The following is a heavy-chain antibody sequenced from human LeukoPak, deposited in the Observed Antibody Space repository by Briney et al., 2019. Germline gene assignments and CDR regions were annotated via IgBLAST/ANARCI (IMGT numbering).Heavy chain of an antibody. CDR2: IYPGDSDT. J-gene: IGHJ3*02. V-gene: IGHV5-51*01. CDR3: ASRSSGWYDAFDI. CDR1: GYSFTSYW. Sequence: GESLKISCKGSGYSFTSYWIGWVRQMPGKGLEWVGIIYPGDSDTRYSPSFQGQVTISADKSISTAFLQWSSLKASDTAMYYCASRSSGWYDAFDIWGQGTMVTVSS. D-gene: IGHD6-19*01.